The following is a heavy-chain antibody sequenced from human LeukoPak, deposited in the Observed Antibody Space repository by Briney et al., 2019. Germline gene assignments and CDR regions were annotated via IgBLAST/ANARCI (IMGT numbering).Heavy chain of an antibody. J-gene: IGHJ4*02. Sequence: SETLSLTCTVSGGSISSGGYYWSWIRQHPGKGLEWIGSIHYSGSTYYNPPLKSRVTISVDTSKNQFSLKLSSVTAADTAVYYCARHMYYDILTGYYYYYFDYWGQGTLVTVSS. CDR2: IHYSGST. D-gene: IGHD3-9*01. V-gene: IGHV4-39*01. CDR1: GGSISSGGYY. CDR3: ARHMYYDILTGYYYYYFDY.